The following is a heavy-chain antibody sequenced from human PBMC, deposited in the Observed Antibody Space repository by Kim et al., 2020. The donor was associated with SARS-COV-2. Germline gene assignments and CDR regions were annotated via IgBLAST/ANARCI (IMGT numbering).Heavy chain of an antibody. CDR1: GFTFSSFA. D-gene: IGHD1-26*01. CDR3: AKDPGWELRVGY. Sequence: GGSLRLSCAASGFTFSSFAMSWVRQAPGKGLEWVSVISGGGGGTFYADSVKGRFTISRDNSKNTLYLQMNSLRAEDTAVYYCAKDPGWELRVGYWGQGTLVTVSS. J-gene: IGHJ4*02. V-gene: IGHV3-23*01. CDR2: ISGGGGGT.